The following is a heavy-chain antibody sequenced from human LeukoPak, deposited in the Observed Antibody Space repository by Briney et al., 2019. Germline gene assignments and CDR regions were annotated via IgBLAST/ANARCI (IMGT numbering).Heavy chain of an antibody. V-gene: IGHV4-4*02. Sequence: PSETLSLTCAVSGGSISSSNWWSWVRRPPGKGLEWIGEIYHSGSTNYNPSLKSRVTISVDKSKNQFSLKLSSVTAADTAVYYCASRGQLYGDYAGFDYWGQGTLVTVSS. J-gene: IGHJ4*02. D-gene: IGHD4-17*01. CDR1: GGSISSSNW. CDR2: IYHSGST. CDR3: ASRGQLYGDYAGFDY.